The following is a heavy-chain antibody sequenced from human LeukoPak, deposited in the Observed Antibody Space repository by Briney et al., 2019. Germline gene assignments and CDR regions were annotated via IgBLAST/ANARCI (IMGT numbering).Heavy chain of an antibody. V-gene: IGHV3-23*01. CDR3: AKVGYCSGGSCNRGGAFDI. D-gene: IGHD2-15*01. CDR1: GFTFSSYA. CDR2: ISGSGGST. Sequence: GGSLRLSCAASGFTFSSYAMSWVRPPPGKGLEWVSGISGSGGSTYYADSVKGRFTISRDNSKNTLYLQMNRLRAEDTAVYYCAKVGYCSGGSCNRGGAFDIWGQGTMVTVSS. J-gene: IGHJ3*02.